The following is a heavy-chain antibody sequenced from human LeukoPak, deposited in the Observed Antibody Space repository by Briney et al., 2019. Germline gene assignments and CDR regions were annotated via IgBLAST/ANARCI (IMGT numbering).Heavy chain of an antibody. Sequence: SETQSLTCTVSGGSISSYYWSWIRQPPGKGLEWIGYIYYSGSTNYNPSLKSRVTISVDTSKNQFSLKLSSVTAADTAVYYCASERYSSGWASWGQGTLVTVSS. V-gene: IGHV4-59*01. CDR2: IYYSGST. J-gene: IGHJ4*02. CDR3: ASERYSSGWAS. D-gene: IGHD6-19*01. CDR1: GGSISSYY.